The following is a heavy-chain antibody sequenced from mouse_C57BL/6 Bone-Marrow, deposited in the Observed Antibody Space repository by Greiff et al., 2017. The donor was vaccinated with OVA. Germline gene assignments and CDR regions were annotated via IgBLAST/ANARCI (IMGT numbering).Heavy chain of an antibody. J-gene: IGHJ1*03. CDR1: GYSITSGYY. V-gene: IGHV3-6*01. CDR3: ARERRGYFDV. CDR2: ISYDGSN. Sequence: ESGPGLVKPSQSLSLTCSVTGYSITSGYYWNWIRQFPGNKLEWMGYISYDGSNNYNPSLKNRISLTRDTSKNQFFLKLNAVTTEDTATYYCARERRGYFDVWGTGTTVTVSS.